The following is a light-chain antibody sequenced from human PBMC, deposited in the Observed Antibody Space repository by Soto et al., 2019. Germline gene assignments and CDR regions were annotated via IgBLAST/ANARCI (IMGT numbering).Light chain of an antibody. CDR1: QSVSYN. Sequence: EIVVTQSPATLSVSPGEGATLSCRASQSVSYNVAWYQQRPGQAPKLLIYRASTRAPGIPFRFSGTGSGTEFTLTITRLQSEDVAIYYCQQYNNWPPWTFGPGTKVDIK. CDR2: RAS. V-gene: IGKV3-15*01. CDR3: QQYNNWPPWT. J-gene: IGKJ1*01.